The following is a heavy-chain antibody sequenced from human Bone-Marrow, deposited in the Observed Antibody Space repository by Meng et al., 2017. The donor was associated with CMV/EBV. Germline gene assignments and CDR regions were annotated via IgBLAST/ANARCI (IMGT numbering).Heavy chain of an antibody. Sequence: EVQLLETGGNLVQPGGSLILSCAAFGFSFSNYAMTWVRQAPGRGLEWVSTISGRGDDTYYADSGKGRFTISRDNSKNTLYLQMNSLRAEDTAIYYCARLTPTYSSATFDYWGPGTLVTVSS. CDR3: ARLTPTYSSATFDY. V-gene: IGHV3-23*01. CDR2: ISGRGDDT. J-gene: IGHJ4*02. CDR1: GFSFSNYA. D-gene: IGHD2/OR15-2a*01.